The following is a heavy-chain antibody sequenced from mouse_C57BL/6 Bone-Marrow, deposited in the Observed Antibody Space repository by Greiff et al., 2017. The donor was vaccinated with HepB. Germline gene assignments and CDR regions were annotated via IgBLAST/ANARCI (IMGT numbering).Heavy chain of an antibody. J-gene: IGHJ2*01. CDR2: IRNKANNHAT. CDR1: GFTFSDAG. V-gene: IGHV6-6*01. D-gene: IGHD1-1*01. Sequence: EVKLVESGGGLVQPGGSMKLSCAASGFTFSDAGMDWVRQSPEKGLEWVAEIRNKANNHATYYAESVQWRFTISRDDSKSSVYLQMNSLRAEDTGIYYCTPVVEYYFDYWGQGTTLTVSS. CDR3: TPVVEYYFDY.